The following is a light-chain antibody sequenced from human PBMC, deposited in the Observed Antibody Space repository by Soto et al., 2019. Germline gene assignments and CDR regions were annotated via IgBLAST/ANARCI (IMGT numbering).Light chain of an antibody. CDR3: QQRHSWPPGFT. J-gene: IGKJ5*01. CDR2: DAS. V-gene: IGKV3-11*01. CDR1: QSVNSS. Sequence: EIVLTQSPDTMSLSPGERATLSCRASQSVNSSLAWYQQKPGQAPRLLIYDASNRAPGIPARFVGSGSGTDFTLTINSLAPEDFAVYYCQQRHSWPPGFTFGQGTRLDIK.